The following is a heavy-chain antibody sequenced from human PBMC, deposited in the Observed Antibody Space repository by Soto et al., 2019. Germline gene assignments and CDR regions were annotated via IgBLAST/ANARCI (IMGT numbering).Heavy chain of an antibody. Sequence: QVQLVQSGAEEKKPGASVEVSCKASGYTFTSYAMHWVRQAPGQRLEWMGWINAGNGNTKYSQKFQGRVTITRDTSASTVYMELSSLRSEDTAVYYCARSSGYYLIDDYWGQGTLVTVSS. CDR2: INAGNGNT. CDR1: GYTFTSYA. J-gene: IGHJ4*02. D-gene: IGHD3-22*01. V-gene: IGHV1-3*05. CDR3: ARSSGYYLIDDY.